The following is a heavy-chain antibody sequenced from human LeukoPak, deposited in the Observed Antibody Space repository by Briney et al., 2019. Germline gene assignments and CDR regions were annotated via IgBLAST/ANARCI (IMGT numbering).Heavy chain of an antibody. J-gene: IGHJ4*02. Sequence: ESSETLSLTCTVSGGSISSYYWSWIRQPPGKGLEWIGYIYYSGSTNYNPSLKSRVTISVDTSKNQFSLKLSSVTAADTAVYYCARLLTARLPQQFDYWGQGTLVTVSS. CDR1: GGSISSYY. V-gene: IGHV4-59*08. CDR2: IYYSGST. D-gene: IGHD6-6*01. CDR3: ARLLTARLPQQFDY.